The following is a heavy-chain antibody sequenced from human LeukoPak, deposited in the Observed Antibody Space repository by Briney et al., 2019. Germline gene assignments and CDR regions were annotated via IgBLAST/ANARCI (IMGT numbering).Heavy chain of an antibody. CDR1: GFTFSSYA. V-gene: IGHV3-23*01. Sequence: GGSLRLSCAASGFTFSSYAMSWVRQAPGKGLDWVSVIRGSGGNTYYADSVKGRFTISRDNSKNTLYLQLNSLRAEDTAVYYCAKSVYCTGGACYLLPFDYWGQGTLVTVSS. CDR3: AKSVYCTGGACYLLPFDY. D-gene: IGHD2-8*02. CDR2: IRGSGGNT. J-gene: IGHJ4*02.